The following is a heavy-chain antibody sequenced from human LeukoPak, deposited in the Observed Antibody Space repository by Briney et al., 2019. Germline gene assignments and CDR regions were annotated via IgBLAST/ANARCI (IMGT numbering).Heavy chain of an antibody. V-gene: IGHV3-74*01. CDR3: AITVTGGIDY. Sequence: GGSLRLSCAASGFTFSDYYMSWIRQAPGKGLVWVSRINSDGSSTSYADSVKGRFTISRGNAKNTLYLQMNSLRAEDTAVYYCAITVTGGIDYWGQGTLVTVSS. CDR1: GFTFSDYY. D-gene: IGHD4-17*01. CDR2: INSDGSST. J-gene: IGHJ4*02.